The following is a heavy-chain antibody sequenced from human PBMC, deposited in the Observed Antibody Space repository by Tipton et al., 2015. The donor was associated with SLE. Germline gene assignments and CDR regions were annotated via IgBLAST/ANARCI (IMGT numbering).Heavy chain of an antibody. CDR1: GFTFSSYG. J-gene: IGHJ3*02. D-gene: IGHD3-22*01. V-gene: IGHV3-30*02. Sequence: SLRLSCAASGFTFSSYGMHWVRQAPGKGLEWVAFIRYDGSNKYYADSVKGRFTISRDNSKNTLYLQMNSLRAEDTAVYYCAKVQTGVGLLPSPDAFDIWGQGTMVTVSS. CDR3: AKVQTGVGLLPSPDAFDI. CDR2: IRYDGSNK.